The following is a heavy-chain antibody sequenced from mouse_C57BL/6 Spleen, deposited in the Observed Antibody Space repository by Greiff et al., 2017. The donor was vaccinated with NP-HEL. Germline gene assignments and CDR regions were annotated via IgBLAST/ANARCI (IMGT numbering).Heavy chain of an antibody. D-gene: IGHD1-1*01. J-gene: IGHJ1*03. CDR1: GYTFTDHT. Sequence: QVQLKESDAELVKPGASVKISCKVSGYTFTDHTIHWMKQRPEQGLEWIGYIYPRDGSTKYNEKFKGKATLTADKSSSTAYMQLNSLTSEDSAVYFCASRYYYGSSYVYFDVWGTRTTVTVSS. CDR2: IYPRDGST. CDR3: ASRYYYGSSYVYFDV. V-gene: IGHV1-78*01.